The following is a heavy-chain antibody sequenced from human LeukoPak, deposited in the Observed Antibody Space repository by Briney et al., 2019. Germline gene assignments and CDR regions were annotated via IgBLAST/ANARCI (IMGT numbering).Heavy chain of an antibody. CDR1: GYTFTSYY. D-gene: IGHD3-10*01. V-gene: IGHV1-46*01. J-gene: IGHJ4*02. CDR2: INPSGGST. Sequence: GASVKVSCKASGYTFTSYYMHWVRQAPGQGLEWMGIINPSGGSTSYAQKFQGRVTMTGDTSTSTVYMELSSLRSEDTAVYYCAGDYYGSGPFDYWGQGTLVTVSS. CDR3: AGDYYGSGPFDY.